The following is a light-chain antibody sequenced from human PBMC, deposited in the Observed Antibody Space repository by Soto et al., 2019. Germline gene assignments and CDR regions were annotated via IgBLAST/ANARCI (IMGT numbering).Light chain of an antibody. V-gene: IGKV1-12*01. CDR1: WGMGDR. CDR3: QQTYNAPTWT. J-gene: IGKJ1*01. CDR2: AAS. Sequence: DIEMTQCPSSASAVVGDRATIACLPSWGMGDRLAWFQQKPGKAPQCLIQAASNLQIGVPSRFSGNGSGTDFTLTISSLQSEEFATYYCQQTYNAPTWTFGQGTNVDIK.